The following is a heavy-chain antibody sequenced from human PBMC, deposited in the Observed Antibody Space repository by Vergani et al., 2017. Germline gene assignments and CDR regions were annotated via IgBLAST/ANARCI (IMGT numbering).Heavy chain of an antibody. J-gene: IGHJ3*02. Sequence: EVQLVQSGAEVKKPGESLRISCKGSGYSFTSYWISWVRQMPGKGLEWMGRIDPSDSYTNYSPSFQGHVTISADKSISTAYLQWSSLKASDTAMYYCASATYYYDSSGYYGPGAFDIWGQGTMVTVSS. CDR1: GYSFTSYW. V-gene: IGHV5-10-1*03. D-gene: IGHD3-22*01. CDR3: ASATYYYDSSGYYGPGAFDI. CDR2: IDPSDSYT.